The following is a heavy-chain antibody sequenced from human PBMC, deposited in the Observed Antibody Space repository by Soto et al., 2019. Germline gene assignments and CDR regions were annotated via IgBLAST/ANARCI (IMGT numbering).Heavy chain of an antibody. Sequence: SETLCLTYIVSGESISSSSYYWGWIRQPPGKGLEWIGSIYYSGRTYYNPSFKSRVTISIDTSKNQFSLKLSSVTATDTAVYYCARQRTTVVTQAYFDHWGQGALVTVSS. V-gene: IGHV4-39*01. CDR1: GESISSSSYY. D-gene: IGHD2-21*02. CDR2: IYYSGRT. CDR3: ARQRTTVVTQAYFDH. J-gene: IGHJ4*02.